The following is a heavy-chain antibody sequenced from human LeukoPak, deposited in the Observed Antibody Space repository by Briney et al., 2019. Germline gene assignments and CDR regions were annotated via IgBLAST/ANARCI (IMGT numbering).Heavy chain of an antibody. Sequence: SETLSLTCTVSGGSISSSSYYWGWIRQPPGKGLEWIGSIYYSGSTNYNPSLKSRVTISVDTSKNQFSLKLSSVTAADTAVYYCARDYSGPPSDAFDIWGQGTMVTVSS. CDR3: ARDYSGPPSDAFDI. J-gene: IGHJ3*02. D-gene: IGHD2-15*01. V-gene: IGHV4-39*07. CDR2: IYYSGST. CDR1: GGSISSSSYY.